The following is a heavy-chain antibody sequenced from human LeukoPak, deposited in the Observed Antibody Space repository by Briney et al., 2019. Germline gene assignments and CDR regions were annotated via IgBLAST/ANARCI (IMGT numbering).Heavy chain of an antibody. CDR3: AKDFGPYYYDSSGYYPDY. J-gene: IGHJ4*02. V-gene: IGHV3-30*02. D-gene: IGHD3-22*01. Sequence: PGGSLRLSCAASGFTFSSYGMHWVRPAPGKGLEWVAFIRYDGSNKYYADSVKGRFTISRDNSKNTLYLQMNSLRAEDTAVYYCAKDFGPYYYDSSGYYPDYWGQGTLVTVSS. CDR1: GFTFSSYG. CDR2: IRYDGSNK.